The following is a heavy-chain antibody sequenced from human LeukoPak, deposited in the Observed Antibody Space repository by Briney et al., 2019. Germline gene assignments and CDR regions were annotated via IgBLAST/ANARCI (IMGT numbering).Heavy chain of an antibody. D-gene: IGHD2-15*01. Sequence: SETLSITCAVYGGSFSGYYWSWIRQPPGKGLEWIGEINHSGSTNYNPSLKSRVTISVDTSKNQFSLKLSSVTAADTAVYYCARVRYCSGGSCSRYYYYYYMDVWGKGTTVTVSS. CDR3: ARVRYCSGGSCSRYYYYYYMDV. CDR2: INHSGST. J-gene: IGHJ6*03. V-gene: IGHV4-34*01. CDR1: GGSFSGYY.